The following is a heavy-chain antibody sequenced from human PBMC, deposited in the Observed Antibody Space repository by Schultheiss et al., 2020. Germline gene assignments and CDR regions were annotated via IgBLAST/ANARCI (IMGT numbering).Heavy chain of an antibody. V-gene: IGHV3-23*01. J-gene: IGHJ3*02. Sequence: GGSLRLSCAATGFSFSMYAMSWVRQAPGKGLEWVSAVSPSGGSTYYADSVKGRFTISRDNSKNTVYLEMNSLGAEDTAVYYCAKYRDCSGGSCYTPFDIWSQGTMITVSS. CDR3: AKYRDCSGGSCYTPFDI. CDR2: VSPSGGST. D-gene: IGHD2-15*01. CDR1: GFSFSMYA.